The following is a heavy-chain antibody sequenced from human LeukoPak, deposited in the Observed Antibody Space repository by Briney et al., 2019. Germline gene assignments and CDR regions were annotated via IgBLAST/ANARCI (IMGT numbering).Heavy chain of an antibody. CDR3: ARSRGAMVRGVIITPINWFDP. J-gene: IGHJ5*02. CDR2: ISTSSSYT. D-gene: IGHD3-10*01. Sequence: PGGSLRLSCAASGFTFSIYAMGWVRQAPGKGLEWVSYISTSSSYTNYADSVKGRFTISRDNAKNSLYLQMNSLRAEDTALYYCARSRGAMVRGVIITPINWFDPWGQGTLVTVSS. CDR1: GFTFSIYA. V-gene: IGHV3-11*06.